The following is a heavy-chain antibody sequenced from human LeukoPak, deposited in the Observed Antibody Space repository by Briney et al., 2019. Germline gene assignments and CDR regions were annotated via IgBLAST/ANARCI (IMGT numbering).Heavy chain of an antibody. CDR3: ARGPNGWWLRDGYYYYMDV. CDR1: GGSISSYY. D-gene: IGHD2-15*01. V-gene: IGHV4-59*01. CDR2: IYYSGST. Sequence: SETLSLTCSVSGGSISSYYWSWIRQPPGKGLEWIGYIYYSGSTNYNPSLKSRVTISVDTSKNQFSLKLSSVTAADTAVYYCARGPNGWWLRDGYYYYMDVWGKGTTVTVSS. J-gene: IGHJ6*03.